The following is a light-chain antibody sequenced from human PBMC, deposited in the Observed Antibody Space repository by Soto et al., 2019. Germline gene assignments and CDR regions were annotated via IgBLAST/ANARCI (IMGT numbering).Light chain of an antibody. CDR2: KIS. V-gene: IGLV2-18*01. CDR3: RLYTCSSAYV. Sequence: QSALTQPPSVSGSPGQSVTISCTGTSSDVDSYNRVSWYQQPPGTAPKLIISKISNRPSAVPDRFSGSKSGNTASLTISGLQAEDGADYYCRLYTCSSAYVVGTGTKVTVL. CDR1: SSDVDSYNR. J-gene: IGLJ1*01.